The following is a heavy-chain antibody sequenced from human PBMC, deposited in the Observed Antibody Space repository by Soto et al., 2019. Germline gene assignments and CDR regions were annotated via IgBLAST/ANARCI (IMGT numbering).Heavy chain of an antibody. V-gene: IGHV3-11*01. Sequence: GGSLRLSCAASGFSFRDYYMSWIRQAPGKGLEWISYISGSGNTIYYADSVKGRFIISRDNAKNSLFLQMNTLRADDTAVYYCARDRLPMVVVVMGWFDPWGQGTLVTVSS. D-gene: IGHD3-22*01. CDR3: ARDRLPMVVVVMGWFDP. J-gene: IGHJ5*02. CDR1: GFSFRDYY. CDR2: ISGSGNTI.